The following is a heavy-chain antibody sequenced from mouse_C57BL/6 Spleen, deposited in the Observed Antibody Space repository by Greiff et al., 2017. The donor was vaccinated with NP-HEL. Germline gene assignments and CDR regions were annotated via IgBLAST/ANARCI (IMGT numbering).Heavy chain of an antibody. D-gene: IGHD2-2*01. CDR3: ARSGALTGFRRGDY. Sequence: VQLQQPGTELVKPGASVKLSCKASGYTFTSYWMHWVKQRPGQGLEWIGNINPSNGGTNYIEKFKSKATLTVDKSSSTAYMQLSSLTSEDSAVYYCARSGALTGFRRGDYWGQGTTLTVSS. J-gene: IGHJ2*01. V-gene: IGHV1-53*01. CDR2: INPSNGGT. CDR1: GYTFTSYW.